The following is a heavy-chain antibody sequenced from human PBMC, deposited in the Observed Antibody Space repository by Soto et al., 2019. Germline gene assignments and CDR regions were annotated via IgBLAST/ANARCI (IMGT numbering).Heavy chain of an antibody. V-gene: IGHV4-39*01. J-gene: IGHJ5*02. CDR3: ATYRA. D-gene: IGHD4-4*01. CDR2: VYSSGTA. CDR1: GGSISGTTYS. Sequence: SETLSLTCTVSGGSISGTTYSWDWIRQPPGKGLEWMAGVYSSGTAYYNSSLKSRLTISVDTSKKQFFLRLTSLTAAATAIYYCATYRAWGQGTLVTVSS.